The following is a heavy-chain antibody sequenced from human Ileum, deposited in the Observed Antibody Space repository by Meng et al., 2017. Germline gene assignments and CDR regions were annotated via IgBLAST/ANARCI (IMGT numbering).Heavy chain of an antibody. D-gene: IGHD2-21*02. Sequence: GESLKISCVVSGFTFSCYAMHWVRQAPGRGLEWVAVIWYDGSTKYYTESVKGRFTISRDNSKNTLYLQMSSLRAEDTAVYYCAREGLEMVTGPRSDAFDMWGQGTTVTVSS. CDR3: AREGLEMVTGPRSDAFDM. CDR2: IWYDGSTK. CDR1: GFTFSCYA. V-gene: IGHV3-33*01. J-gene: IGHJ3*02.